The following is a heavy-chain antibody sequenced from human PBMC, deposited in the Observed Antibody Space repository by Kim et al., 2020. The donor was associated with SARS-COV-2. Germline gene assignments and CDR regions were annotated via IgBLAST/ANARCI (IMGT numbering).Heavy chain of an antibody. CDR2: INHSGST. Sequence: SETLSLTCAVYGGSFSGYYWSWIRQPPGKGLEWIGEINHSGSTNYNPSLKSRVTISVDTSKNQFSLKLSSVTAADTAVYYCARGGENYYGSGSYHWFDPWGQGTLVTVSS. J-gene: IGHJ5*02. V-gene: IGHV4-34*01. CDR1: GGSFSGYY. D-gene: IGHD3-10*01. CDR3: ARGGENYYGSGSYHWFDP.